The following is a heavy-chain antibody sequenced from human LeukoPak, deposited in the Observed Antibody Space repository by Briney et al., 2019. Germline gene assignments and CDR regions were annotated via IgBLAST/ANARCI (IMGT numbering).Heavy chain of an antibody. CDR1: GYNFTAYF. V-gene: IGHV1-2*02. J-gene: IGHJ4*02. Sequence: EASVKVSCKASGYNFTAYFMHWVRQAPGHGLEWMGWINPNSGGTNYAQKFQGRVTMTRDTSISTAYMELSSLRSDDTAVYYCARVGVGSIDWFDYWGQGTLVTVSS. D-gene: IGHD2-15*01. CDR3: ARVGVGSIDWFDY. CDR2: INPNSGGT.